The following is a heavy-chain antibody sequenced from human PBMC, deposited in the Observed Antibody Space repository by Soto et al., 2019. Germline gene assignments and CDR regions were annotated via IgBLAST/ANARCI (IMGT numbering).Heavy chain of an antibody. V-gene: IGHV3-33*01. D-gene: IGHD1-26*01. J-gene: IGHJ4*02. CDR3: ARAVGPFDY. CDR2: IWHDGSNK. CDR1: GFTFSTYG. Sequence: QVQLVESGGGVVQPGRSLRLSCAAAGFTFSTYGIHWVRQAPGKGLEWVAVIWHDGSNKYYADSVKGRFTISRDNSKNTLYLEMNSLRAEDTAVYYCARAVGPFDYRGQGTLVTVSS.